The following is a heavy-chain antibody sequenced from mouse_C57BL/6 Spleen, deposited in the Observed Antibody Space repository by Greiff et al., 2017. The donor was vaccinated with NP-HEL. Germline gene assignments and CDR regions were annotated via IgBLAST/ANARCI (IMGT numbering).Heavy chain of an antibody. D-gene: IGHD1-1*01. CDR3: ARYDGGSSFDY. J-gene: IGHJ2*01. CDR2: IDPSDSYT. CDR1: GYTFTSYW. V-gene: IGHV1-69*01. Sequence: QVQLQQPGAELVMPGASVKLSCKASGYTFTSYWMHWVKQRPGQGLEWIGEIDPSDSYTNYNQKFKGKSTLTVDKSSSTAYMQLSSLTSEDSAVYYCARYDGGSSFDYWGQGTTLTVSS.